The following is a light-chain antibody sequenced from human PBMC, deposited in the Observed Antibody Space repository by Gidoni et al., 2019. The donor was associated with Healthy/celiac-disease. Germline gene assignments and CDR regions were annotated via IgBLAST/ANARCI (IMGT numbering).Light chain of an antibody. V-gene: IGKV3-20*01. CDR1: QSVSSSY. Sequence: EMVLTQSPGTLSLSPGERATLSCRASQSVSSSYVAWYQQKPGQAPRLLIYGASSRATGIPDRFSGSGSVTDFTLTISRLEPEYFAVYYCQQYGSSPPVTFXQXTKVEIK. CDR3: QQYGSSPPVT. J-gene: IGKJ1*01. CDR2: GAS.